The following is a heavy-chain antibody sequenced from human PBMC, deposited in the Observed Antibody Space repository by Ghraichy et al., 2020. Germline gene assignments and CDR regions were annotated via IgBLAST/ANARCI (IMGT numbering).Heavy chain of an antibody. Sequence: GGSLRLSCAVSGFTFRSHWMSWVRQAPGKGLAWVANIKQDGSEKYYVDSVKGRFTISRDNAKNSLYLQMNSLRAEDTAVYYCARRLSAFDIWGQGTMVTVSS. CDR1: GFTFRSHW. D-gene: IGHD6-25*01. CDR3: ARRLSAFDI. V-gene: IGHV3-7*03. J-gene: IGHJ3*02. CDR2: IKQDGSEK.